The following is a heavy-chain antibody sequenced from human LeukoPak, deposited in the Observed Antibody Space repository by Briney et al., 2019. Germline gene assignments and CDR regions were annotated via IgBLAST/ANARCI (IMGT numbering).Heavy chain of an antibody. D-gene: IGHD3-22*01. CDR2: ISDSGGRT. CDR3: AKRGVVIRVILVGFHKEAYYFDS. J-gene: IGHJ4*02. V-gene: IGHV3-23*01. Sequence: PGGSLRLSCAVSGITLSNYGMSWVRQAPGKGLEWVAGISDSGGRTNYADSVKGRFTISRDNPKNTLILQMNSLGPEDTAVYFCAKRGVVIRVILVGFHKEAYYFDSWGQGALVTVSS. CDR1: GITLSNYG.